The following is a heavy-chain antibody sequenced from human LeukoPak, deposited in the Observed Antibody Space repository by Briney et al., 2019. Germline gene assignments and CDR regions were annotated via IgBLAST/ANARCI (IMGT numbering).Heavy chain of an antibody. J-gene: IGHJ3*02. CDR3: AKGDIAAAVGAFDI. CDR1: GFTFDDYA. CDR2: ISWNSGSI. Sequence: GRSLRLSCAASGFTFDDYALHWIRQAPGKGLEWVSGISWNSGSIGYADSVKGRFTISRDNSKNTLYLQMNSLSAEDTAVYYCAKGDIAAAVGAFDIWGQGTMVTVSS. D-gene: IGHD6-13*01. V-gene: IGHV3-9*01.